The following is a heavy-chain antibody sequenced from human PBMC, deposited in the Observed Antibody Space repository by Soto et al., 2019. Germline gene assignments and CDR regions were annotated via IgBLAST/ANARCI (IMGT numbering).Heavy chain of an antibody. J-gene: IGHJ6*02. CDR2: MNPNSGST. V-gene: IGHV1-2*04. CDR3: ARGRSSSSLNSDYYYYYYGMDV. CDR1: GYTFTSYD. Sequence: ASVKVSCKASGYTFTSYDINWVRQATGQGLEWMGWMNPNSGSTNYAQKFQGWVTMTRDTSISTAYMELSRLRSDDTAVYYCARGRSSSSLNSDYYYYYYGMDVWGQGTTVTVSS. D-gene: IGHD6-13*01.